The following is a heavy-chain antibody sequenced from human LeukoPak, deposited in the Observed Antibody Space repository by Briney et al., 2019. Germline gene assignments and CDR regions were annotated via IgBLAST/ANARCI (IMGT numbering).Heavy chain of an antibody. CDR2: IYPGDSDT. J-gene: IGHJ6*02. CDR1: GYSFTSYW. Sequence: GESLKISCKGSGYSFTSYWIGWVRQMPGKGLEWMGIIYPGDSDTRYGPSFQGQVTISADKSISTAYLQWSSLKASDTAMYYCARHASCSGGSCYSNYYSGMDVWGQGTTVTVSS. CDR3: ARHASCSGGSCYSNYYSGMDV. D-gene: IGHD2-15*01. V-gene: IGHV5-51*01.